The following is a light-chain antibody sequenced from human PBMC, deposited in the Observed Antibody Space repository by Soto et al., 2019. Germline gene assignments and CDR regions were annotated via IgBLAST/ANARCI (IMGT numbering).Light chain of an antibody. CDR2: GAS. J-gene: IGKJ2*01. CDR3: QQCNNWPLT. V-gene: IGKV3-15*01. CDR1: QSVSSN. Sequence: EIVMTQSPATLSVSPGERATLSCRASQSVSSNLAWYQQKPGQAPRLLIYGASTRATGFPARFSGNGSGTVFTLTISSLQSEDFAVYYCQQCNNWPLTFGQGTKLEIK.